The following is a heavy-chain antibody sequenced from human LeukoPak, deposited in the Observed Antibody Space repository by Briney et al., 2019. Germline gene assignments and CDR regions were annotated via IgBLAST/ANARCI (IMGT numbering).Heavy chain of an antibody. CDR1: GFTSSSYW. CDR2: IKQDGSEK. J-gene: IGHJ4*02. D-gene: IGHD6-6*01. CDR3: ARSSSSGFDY. Sequence: PGGSLRLSCAASGFTSSSYWMSWVRQAPGKGLEWVANIKQDGSEKYYVDSVKGRFTISRDNAKNSLYLQMNSLRTEDTAIYHCARSSSSGFDYWGQGNLVTVSS. V-gene: IGHV3-7*01.